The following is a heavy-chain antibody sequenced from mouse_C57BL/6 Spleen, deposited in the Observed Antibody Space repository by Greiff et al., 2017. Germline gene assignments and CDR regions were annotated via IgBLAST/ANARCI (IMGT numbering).Heavy chain of an antibody. CDR1: GYAFSSYW. D-gene: IGHD1-1*01. CDR3: ARGVITTVGTPYYFDY. J-gene: IGHJ2*01. CDR2: IYPGDGDT. Sequence: QVQLQQSGAELVKPGASVKISCKASGYAFSSYWMNWVKQRPGKGLEWIGQIYPGDGDTNYNGKFKGKATLTADKSSSTAYMQLSSLTSEDSAVYFCARGVITTVGTPYYFDYWGQGTTLTVSS. V-gene: IGHV1-80*01.